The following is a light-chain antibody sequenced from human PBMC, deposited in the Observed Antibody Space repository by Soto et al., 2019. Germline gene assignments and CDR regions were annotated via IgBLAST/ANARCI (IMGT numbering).Light chain of an antibody. J-gene: IGKJ2*01. CDR3: QQYESTPPT. Sequence: DIVMTQSPDSLAVSLGERATINCKSSQSVLSSSNNKNYLAWYQQRPGQPPKLLIYWASTRESGVPDRFSGSGSGTDFTLTITSLQSVDVAVYYGQQYESTPPTFGQGTKLEIK. CDR1: QSVLSSSNNKNY. CDR2: WAS. V-gene: IGKV4-1*01.